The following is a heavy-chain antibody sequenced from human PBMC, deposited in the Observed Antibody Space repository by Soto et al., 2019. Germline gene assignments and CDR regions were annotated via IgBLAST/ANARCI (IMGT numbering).Heavy chain of an antibody. Sequence: WTWIRQHPGKGLAWIGYIFYSGSTYYNPSLKSRVIISADTSKNQFSLKLTSVTAPDTAVYYCARDQGISGTMRGTFDYWGQRTLVTVSS. D-gene: IGHD1-20*01. J-gene: IGHJ4*02. V-gene: IGHV4-31*02. CDR2: IFYSGST. CDR3: ARDQGISGTMRGTFDY.